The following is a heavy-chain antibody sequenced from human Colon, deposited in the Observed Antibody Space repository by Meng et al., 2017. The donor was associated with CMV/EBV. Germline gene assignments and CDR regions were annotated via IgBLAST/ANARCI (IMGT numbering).Heavy chain of an antibody. D-gene: IGHD4-17*01. CDR3: ARVEGSVTSPLDY. J-gene: IGHJ4*02. V-gene: IGHV3-21*01. Sequence: GESLKISCAASGFTFASHTMTWVRQAPGKGLEWVSSIASHRSQIYYADSVKGRFTISRDDAQNSLHLQMNSRRAEDSAVYYCARVEGSVTSPLDYWGQGTLVTVSS. CDR2: IASHRSQI. CDR1: GFTFASHT.